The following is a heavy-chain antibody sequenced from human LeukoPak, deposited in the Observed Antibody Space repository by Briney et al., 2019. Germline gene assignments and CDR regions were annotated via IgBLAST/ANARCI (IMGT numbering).Heavy chain of an antibody. J-gene: IGHJ5*02. D-gene: IGHD6-13*01. V-gene: IGHV4-4*02. CDR2: IYHSGST. Sequence: SGTLSLTCAVSGGSISSSNWWSWVRQPPGKGLEWIGEIYHSGSTNYNPSLKSRVTISVDKSKNQFSLKLSSVTAADTAVYYCARDPRIAAAGESWFDPWGQGTLVTFSS. CDR1: GGSISSSNW. CDR3: ARDPRIAAAGESWFDP.